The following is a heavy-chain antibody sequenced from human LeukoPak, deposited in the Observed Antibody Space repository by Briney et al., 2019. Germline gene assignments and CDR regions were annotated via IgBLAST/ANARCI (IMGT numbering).Heavy chain of an antibody. CDR1: GDSISSGGYY. J-gene: IGHJ4*02. Sequence: PSETLSLTCTVSGDSISSGGYYWSWIRQHPGKGLEWIGYIYYSGSTYYNPSLKSRVTISVDTSKNQFSLKLSSVTAADTAVYYCARGGSGWPPYYFDYWGQGTLVTVSS. D-gene: IGHD6-19*01. V-gene: IGHV4-31*03. CDR2: IYYSGST. CDR3: ARGGSGWPPYYFDY.